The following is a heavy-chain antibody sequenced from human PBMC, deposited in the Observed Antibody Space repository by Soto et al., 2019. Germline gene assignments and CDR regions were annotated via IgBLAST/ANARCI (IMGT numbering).Heavy chain of an antibody. V-gene: IGHV4-30-2*01. CDR1: GGSISSGGYS. Sequence: QLQLQESGSGLVKPSQTLSLTCAVSGGSISSGGYSWSWIRQPPGKGLEWIGYIYHSGSTYYNPSLKSRVTISVDSSKNQFSLKLSSVTSADTAMYYCARQGGPKYDPSLFYFDYWGQGTLVTVSS. CDR2: IYHSGST. CDR3: ARQGGPKYDPSLFYFDY. J-gene: IGHJ4*02. D-gene: IGHD3-16*01.